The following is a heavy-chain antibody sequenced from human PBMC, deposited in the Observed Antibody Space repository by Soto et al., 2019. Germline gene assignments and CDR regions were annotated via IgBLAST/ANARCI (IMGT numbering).Heavy chain of an antibody. D-gene: IGHD2-15*01. CDR2: IYKSATT. CDR1: GDSISSVDYF. Sequence: SETLSLTCSVSGDSISSVDYFWAWIRQPPGQALEYIGYIYKSATTYYNPSFESRVAVSLDTSKSQFSLNVTSVTAADTAVYFCARGRYCLTGRCFPNWFDSWGQGTLVTVSS. V-gene: IGHV4-30-4*01. J-gene: IGHJ5*01. CDR3: ARGRYCLTGRCFPNWFDS.